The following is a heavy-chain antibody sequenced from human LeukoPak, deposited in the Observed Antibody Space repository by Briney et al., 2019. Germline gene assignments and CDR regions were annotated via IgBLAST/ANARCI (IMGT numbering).Heavy chain of an antibody. V-gene: IGHV3-11*01. CDR1: GFTFRDYY. Sequence: GGSLRLSCAASGFTFRDYYMSWIRQAPGKGLEWVSYISTSGSTIYYVDSVKGRFTVSRDNAKNSLYLQMNSLRAEDTAVYYCARVKGGSSGWSNPFDYWGQGTLVTVSS. J-gene: IGHJ4*02. CDR2: ISTSGSTI. D-gene: IGHD6-19*01. CDR3: ARVKGGSSGWSNPFDY.